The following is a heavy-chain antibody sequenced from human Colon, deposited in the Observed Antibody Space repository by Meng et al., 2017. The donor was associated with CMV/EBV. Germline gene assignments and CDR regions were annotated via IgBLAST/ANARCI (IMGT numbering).Heavy chain of an antibody. V-gene: IGHV1-2*02. CDR1: GYTFTGFY. Sequence: QGQLVQSGAEVKKPGASVKVSGKASGYTFTGFYIQWVRQAPGQGLEWMGWINPKSGDTIYEQKFQGRVTMTRDTSISTVYMDLNSLRSDDTAVYFCARDLWSGSSDYFDYWGQGTLVTVSS. D-gene: IGHD3-3*01. J-gene: IGHJ4*02. CDR2: INPKSGDT. CDR3: ARDLWSGSSDYFDY.